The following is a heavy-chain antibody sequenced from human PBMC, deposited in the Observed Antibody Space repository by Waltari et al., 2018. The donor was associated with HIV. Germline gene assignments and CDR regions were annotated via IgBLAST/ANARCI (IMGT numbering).Heavy chain of an antibody. CDR1: GGSISSYY. CDR3: ARGTYGDFYYYYYYMDV. V-gene: IGHV4-59*01. CDR2: IYYSGST. J-gene: IGHJ6*03. D-gene: IGHD4-17*01. Sequence: QVQLQESGPGLVKPSETLSLTCTVSGGSISSYYWSWIRQPPGKGLEWIGYIYYSGSTNYNPSLKSRVTISVDTSKNQFSLKLSSVTAVDTAVYYCARGTYGDFYYYYYYMDVWGKGTTVTVSS.